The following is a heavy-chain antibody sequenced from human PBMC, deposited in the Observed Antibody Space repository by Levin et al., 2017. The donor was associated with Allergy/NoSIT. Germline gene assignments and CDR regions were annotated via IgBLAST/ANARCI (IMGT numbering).Heavy chain of an antibody. V-gene: IGHV4-31*03. CDR2: IYPSGST. D-gene: IGHD5-12*01. Sequence: SCTVSGCSVSDGHYYNWIRQHPGKGLEWIGCIYPSGSTHYNPSLNSRASMSVDTSTNQFSLKMSSITAADTAVYYCARGTDQDKVGYWGQGTLVTVSS. CDR3: ARGTDQDKVGY. J-gene: IGHJ4*02. CDR1: GCSVSDGHY.